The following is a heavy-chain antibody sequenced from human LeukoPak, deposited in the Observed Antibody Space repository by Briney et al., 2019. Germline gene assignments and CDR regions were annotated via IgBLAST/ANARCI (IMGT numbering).Heavy chain of an antibody. CDR2: ISGGASNT. CDR3: ARARSMLRLRSSFDF. J-gene: IGHJ4*02. V-gene: IGHV3-23*01. CDR1: GFTFSSYS. Sequence: GGSLRLSCAASGFTFSSYSMSWVRQAPGKGLEWISSISGGASNTYYVDSVKGRFTISRDSSNNTLLLQMTSLTVEDTAIYCCARARSMLRLRSSFDFWGQGALVTVSS. D-gene: IGHD2-21*02.